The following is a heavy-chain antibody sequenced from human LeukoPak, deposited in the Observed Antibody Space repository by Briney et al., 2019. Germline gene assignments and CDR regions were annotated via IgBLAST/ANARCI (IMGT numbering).Heavy chain of an antibody. J-gene: IGHJ5*02. CDR1: GFTFSRYS. Sequence: GGALRLSCAASGFTFSRYSMNWVRQAPGKGLEWVSSISSNSSYIYYADSVKGRFTISRDNAKNSLYLQMNSLRAEDTAVYYCASSSPNWFDPWGQGTLVTVSS. CDR3: ASSSPNWFDP. V-gene: IGHV3-21*01. CDR2: ISSNSSYI. D-gene: IGHD2-2*01.